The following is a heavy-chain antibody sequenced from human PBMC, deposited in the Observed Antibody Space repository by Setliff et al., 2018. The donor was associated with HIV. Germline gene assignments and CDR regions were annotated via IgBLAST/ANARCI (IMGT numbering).Heavy chain of an antibody. CDR3: AREYHIASTDTKLANYFDS. CDR1: EDTLTELS. V-gene: IGHV1-24*01. D-gene: IGHD3-3*02. J-gene: IGHJ4*02. CDR2: FDPEDGET. Sequence: ASVKVSCKVSEDTLTELSRHWVRQAPGKGLEWMGGFDPEDGETTYTQKFQGRVTMTEDTSTDTAYMELSSLRSEDTAVYNCAREYHIASTDTKLANYFDSWGQGTLVTVSS.